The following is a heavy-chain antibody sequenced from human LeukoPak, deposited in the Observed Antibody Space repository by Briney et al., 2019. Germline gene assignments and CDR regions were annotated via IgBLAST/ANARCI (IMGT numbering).Heavy chain of an antibody. CDR3: AKVIARTRYDAFDV. V-gene: IGHV3-23*01. Sequence: GGSLRLSCVASGFSFSVYAMSWVRQAPGKGPEWVSAISDDGRSQYYAHSVEGRFTISRDNSKNTLFLQINGLGAEDTATYYCAKVIARTRYDAFDVWGQGTLVTVSS. D-gene: IGHD3-16*02. CDR2: ISDDGRSQ. CDR1: GFSFSVYA. J-gene: IGHJ3*01.